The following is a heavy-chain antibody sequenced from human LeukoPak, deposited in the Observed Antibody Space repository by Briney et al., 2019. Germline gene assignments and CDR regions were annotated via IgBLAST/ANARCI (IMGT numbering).Heavy chain of an antibody. CDR2: ISYDGSNK. J-gene: IGHJ4*02. CDR1: GFTFSSYA. D-gene: IGHD4-17*01. Sequence: GRSLRLSCAASGFTFSSYAMHWVRQAPGKGLEWVAVISYDGSNKYYADSVKGRFTISRDNSKNTLYLQMNSLRAEDTAVYYCAKDQGTVSPFDYWGQGTLVTVSS. CDR3: AKDQGTVSPFDY. V-gene: IGHV3-30-3*01.